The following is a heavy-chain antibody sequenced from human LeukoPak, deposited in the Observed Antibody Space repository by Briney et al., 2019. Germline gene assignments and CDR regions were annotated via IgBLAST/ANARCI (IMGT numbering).Heavy chain of an antibody. CDR2: IYYSGST. CDR1: GGSISSYY. D-gene: IGHD5-12*01. J-gene: IGHJ4*02. V-gene: IGHV4-59*01. Sequence: PSETLSLTCTVSGGSISSYYWSWIRQPPGKGLEWIGYIYYSGSTNYNPSLKSRVTISVDTSKNQFSLKLSSVTAADTAVYYCARIHSGYEPDFDYWGQGTLGTVSS. CDR3: ARIHSGYEPDFDY.